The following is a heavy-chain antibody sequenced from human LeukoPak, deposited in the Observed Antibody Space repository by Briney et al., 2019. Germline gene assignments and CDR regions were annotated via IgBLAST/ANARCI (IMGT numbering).Heavy chain of an antibody. V-gene: IGHV4-59*01. CDR3: ARLLYYFDY. J-gene: IGHJ4*02. Sequence: ASETLSLTCTVSGGSISSYYWSWIRQPPGKGLEWIGYTYYSGSTNYNPSLKSRVTISVDTSKNQFSLKLSSVTAADTAVYYCARLLYYFDYWGQGTLVTVSS. CDR2: TYYSGST. CDR1: GGSISSYY. D-gene: IGHD2/OR15-2a*01.